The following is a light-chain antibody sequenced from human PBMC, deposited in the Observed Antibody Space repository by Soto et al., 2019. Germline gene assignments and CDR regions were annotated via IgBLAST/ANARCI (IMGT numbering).Light chain of an antibody. CDR3: GSYAGFNNYVP. Sequence: QSALTQPPSASGSSGQSVTISCTGTISDVGGYNYVSWYQQHPGKAPKLMIYEVSERPSGVPDRFSGSKSGNTASLTVSGLQAEDEADYYCGSYAGFNNYVPFGGGTKLTVL. J-gene: IGLJ2*01. V-gene: IGLV2-8*01. CDR1: ISDVGGYNY. CDR2: EVS.